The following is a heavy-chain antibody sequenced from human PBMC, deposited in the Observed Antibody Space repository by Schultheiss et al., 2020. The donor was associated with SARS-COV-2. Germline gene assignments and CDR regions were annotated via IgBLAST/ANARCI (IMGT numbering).Heavy chain of an antibody. Sequence: GGSLRLSCAASGFTFSSYAMSWVRQAPGKGLEWVSAIGTAGDTYYPGSVKGRFTISRDNSKNTLYLQMNSLKTEDTAVYYCTTLGTIFGENPDYWGQGTLVTVSS. V-gene: IGHV3-23*01. CDR3: TTLGTIFGENPDY. D-gene: IGHD3-3*01. J-gene: IGHJ4*02. CDR1: GFTFSSYA. CDR2: IGTAGDT.